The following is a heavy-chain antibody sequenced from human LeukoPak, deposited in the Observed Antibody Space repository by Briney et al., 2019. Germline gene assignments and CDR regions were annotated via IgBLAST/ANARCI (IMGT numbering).Heavy chain of an antibody. V-gene: IGHV4-31*11. CDR1: GDSVTSGGYF. D-gene: IGHD2-21*02. Sequence: PSETLSLTCAVSGDSVTSGGYFWTWIRQHPGKGLEWIGSISNSGTTSYNPSLKSRVYISLDTSNNHFSLRLGSVTAADTAVYFCARDVVVTSSPDAFDIWGQGTMVTVSS. CDR3: ARDVVVTSSPDAFDI. CDR2: ISNSGTT. J-gene: IGHJ3*02.